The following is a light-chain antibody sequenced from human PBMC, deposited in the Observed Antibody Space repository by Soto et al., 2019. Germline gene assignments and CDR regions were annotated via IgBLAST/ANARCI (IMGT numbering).Light chain of an antibody. CDR1: QNINNW. V-gene: IGKV1-5*01. CDR3: QQVKTYPRT. J-gene: IGKJ4*01. CDR2: EES. Sequence: DIQMTQSPSTLSASIGDRVTITCRASQNINNWIAWYQQKPGKPPKLLIYEESTLHSGVPSRFSGRKSGTQFTLTIDSLQPEDFATYYCQQVKTYPRTFGGGTKVDIK.